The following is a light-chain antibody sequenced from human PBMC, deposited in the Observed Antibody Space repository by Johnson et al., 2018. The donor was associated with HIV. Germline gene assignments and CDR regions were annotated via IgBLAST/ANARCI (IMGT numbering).Light chain of an antibody. CDR1: SSNIGNNY. CDR3: GTWDLSLNAQYV. CDR2: DNN. J-gene: IGLJ1*01. Sequence: QSVLTQPPSVSAAPGQKVTISCSGSSSNIGNNYVSWYQQLPGTAPKLLIYDNNKRPSGIPDRFSGSKSGTSATLGITGLQTGDEATYYCGTWDLSLNAQYVFGTGTKVTVL. V-gene: IGLV1-51*01.